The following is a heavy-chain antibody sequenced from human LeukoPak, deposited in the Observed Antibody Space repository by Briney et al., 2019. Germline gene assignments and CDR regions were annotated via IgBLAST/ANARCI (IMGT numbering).Heavy chain of an antibody. CDR3: AKRHCSGGSCYSHTFDI. Sequence: PGGSLRLSCAASGFTFSSYSMNWVRQAPGKGLEWVSSISSSSSYIYYADSVKGRFTISRDNAKNSLYLQMNSLRAEDTAVYYCAKRHCSGGSCYSHTFDIWGQGTMVTVSS. CDR1: GFTFSSYS. D-gene: IGHD2-15*01. V-gene: IGHV3-21*01. CDR2: ISSSSSYI. J-gene: IGHJ3*02.